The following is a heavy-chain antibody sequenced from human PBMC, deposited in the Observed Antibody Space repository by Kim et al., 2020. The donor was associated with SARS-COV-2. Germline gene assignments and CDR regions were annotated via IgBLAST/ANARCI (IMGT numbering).Heavy chain of an antibody. D-gene: IGHD1-26*01. CDR3: ARDGYPRSGSYYYYYYGMDV. V-gene: IGHV3-33*01. J-gene: IGHJ6*02. Sequence: GGSLRLSCAASGFTFSSYGMHWVRQAPGKGLEWVAVIWYDGSNKYYADSVKGRFTISRDNSKNTLYLQMNSLRAEDTAVYYCARDGYPRSGSYYYYYYGMDVWGQGTTVTVSS. CDR1: GFTFSSYG. CDR2: IWYDGSNK.